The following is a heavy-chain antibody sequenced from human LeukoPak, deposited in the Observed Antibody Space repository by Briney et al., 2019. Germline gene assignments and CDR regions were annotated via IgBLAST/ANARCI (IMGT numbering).Heavy chain of an antibody. V-gene: IGHV1-69*05. CDR1: GGTFISYA. J-gene: IGHJ2*01. CDR2: IIPIFGKA. CDR3: ARDRGPWTYYYDSSGYSGYFDL. D-gene: IGHD3-22*01. Sequence: SVKVSCKASGGTFISYAISWVRQAPGQGLEWMGRIIPIFGKANYAQKFQGRVTITTDESTSTAYMELSSLRSEDTAVYYCARDRGPWTYYYDSSGYSGYFDLWGRGTLVTVSS.